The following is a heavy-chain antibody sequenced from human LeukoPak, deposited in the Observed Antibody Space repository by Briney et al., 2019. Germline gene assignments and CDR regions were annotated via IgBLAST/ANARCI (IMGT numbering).Heavy chain of an antibody. J-gene: IGHJ4*02. CDR1: GFIISSYW. CDR2: INQDGGKE. Sequence: GSSLRLSCAASGFIISSYWMSWVRQPPGKRQGWVANINQDGGKEYYVDFVKGRFIISRDNAKNSLYLQMNSLRAEDTAVYYCARDQVLGYCSSTSCTDYFDYWGWGPVVTVSA. D-gene: IGHD2-2*01. CDR3: ARDQVLGYCSSTSCTDYFDY. V-gene: IGHV3-7*01.